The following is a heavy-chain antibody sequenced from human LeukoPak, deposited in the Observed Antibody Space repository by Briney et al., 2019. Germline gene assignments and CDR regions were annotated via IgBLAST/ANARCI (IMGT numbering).Heavy chain of an antibody. Sequence: ASVTVSFKASGYTFTSYAMHWVRQAPGQRLEWMGWINAGNGNTKYSQKFQGRVTITRDTSASTAYMELSSLRSEDTAVYYCARAPAELVFDYWGQGTLVTVSS. D-gene: IGHD3-10*01. CDR2: INAGNGNT. J-gene: IGHJ4*02. CDR3: ARAPAELVFDY. CDR1: GYTFTSYA. V-gene: IGHV1-3*01.